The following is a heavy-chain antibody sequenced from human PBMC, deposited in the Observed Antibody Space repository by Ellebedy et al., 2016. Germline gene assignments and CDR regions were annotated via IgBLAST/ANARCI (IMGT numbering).Heavy chain of an antibody. CDR1: GFTFSSYA. CDR3: AKFPSSRQWLLTGSDYYYYMDV. V-gene: IGHV3-23*01. Sequence: GESLKISXAASGFTFSSYAMSWVRQAPGKGLEWVSAISGSGGSTYYADSVKGRFTISRDNSKNTLYLQMNSLRAEDTAVYYCAKFPSSRQWLLTGSDYYYYMDVWGKGTTVTVSS. CDR2: ISGSGGST. D-gene: IGHD6-19*01. J-gene: IGHJ6*03.